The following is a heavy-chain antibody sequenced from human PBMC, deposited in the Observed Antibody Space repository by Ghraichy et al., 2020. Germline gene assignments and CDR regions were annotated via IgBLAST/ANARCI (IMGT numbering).Heavy chain of an antibody. CDR1: GFTFSSFW. CDR3: ARRGTTFDY. V-gene: IGHV3-7*03. J-gene: IGHJ4*02. CDR2: IKEDGSEK. Sequence: GESLNISCAASGFTFSSFWMTWVRQAPGKGLEWVANIKEDGSEKYYVDSVKGRFTISRDNAKNSLYLEMDSLRVEDTAVYYCARRGTTFDYWGQGTLVTVSS. D-gene: IGHD1-7*01.